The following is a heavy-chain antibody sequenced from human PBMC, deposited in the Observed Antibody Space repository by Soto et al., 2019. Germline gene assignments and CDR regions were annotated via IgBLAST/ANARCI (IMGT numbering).Heavy chain of an antibody. CDR2: INSDGSTI. J-gene: IGHJ3*02. CDR3: ARDRGYPDSFNI. V-gene: IGHV3-74*01. Sequence: GASLRLSCAASGFNFGPFWMHWVRQGPGKGLVWVSHINSDGSTIVYADSVKGRFTISRDNAKSTLFLQMNGLRVEDTAVYYCARDRGYPDSFNIWGQGTTVTVS. D-gene: IGHD3-10*01. CDR1: GFNFGPFW.